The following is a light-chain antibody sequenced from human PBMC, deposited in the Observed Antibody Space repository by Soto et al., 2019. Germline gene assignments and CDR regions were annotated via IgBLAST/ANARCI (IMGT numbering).Light chain of an antibody. V-gene: IGKV3-20*01. CDR1: ENIYTSY. Sequence: VLTQSPGTLSLSPGARATLSCRASENIYTSYVAWFQQRPGQPPRLLIYDAPSRAAGVPDRFSGSGSGTDFTLTISRLEPEDFALYYCQRYGGSPPYTFGQGTKVEIK. J-gene: IGKJ2*01. CDR3: QRYGGSPPYT. CDR2: DAP.